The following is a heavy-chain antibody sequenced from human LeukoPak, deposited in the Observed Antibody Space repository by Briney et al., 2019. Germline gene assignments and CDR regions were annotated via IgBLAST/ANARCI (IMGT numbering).Heavy chain of an antibody. Sequence: ASVKVSCKASGYTFTSYTMHWVRQAPGQSLEWMGWISPGNGNTKYSQKFQGRVTITRDTSASTIYMELSSLRSEGAAVYYCARDRVAVGWSAFDIWGQGTMVTVSS. CDR1: GYTFTSYT. V-gene: IGHV1-3*01. CDR2: ISPGNGNT. CDR3: ARDRVAVGWSAFDI. D-gene: IGHD6-19*01. J-gene: IGHJ3*02.